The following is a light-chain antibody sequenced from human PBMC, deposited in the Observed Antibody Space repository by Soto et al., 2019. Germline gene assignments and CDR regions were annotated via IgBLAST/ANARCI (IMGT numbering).Light chain of an antibody. V-gene: IGKV1-33*01. J-gene: IGKJ5*01. Sequence: DIQMTQSPSTLSASVGDRVTITCQASQNINNYLNWYQQKPGRAPKLLIYDASNLEAGVPSRFRGSGSGTEFTLTISSLEPEDFAVYYCQQYGSSITFGQGTRLEIK. CDR1: QNINNY. CDR2: DAS. CDR3: QQYGSSIT.